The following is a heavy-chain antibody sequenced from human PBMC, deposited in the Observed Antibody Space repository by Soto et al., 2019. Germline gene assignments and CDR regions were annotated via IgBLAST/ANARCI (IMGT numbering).Heavy chain of an antibody. J-gene: IGHJ4*02. Sequence: PGASLKVSCKGSGYSFTSYWIGWVRQMPGKGLEWMGIIYPGDSDTRYSPSFQGQVTISADKSISTAYPQWSSLKASDTAMYYCARQRRYSSSWPEMIYWGQGTLVTVSS. CDR2: IYPGDSDT. CDR3: ARQRRYSSSWPEMIY. V-gene: IGHV5-51*01. D-gene: IGHD6-13*01. CDR1: GYSFTSYW.